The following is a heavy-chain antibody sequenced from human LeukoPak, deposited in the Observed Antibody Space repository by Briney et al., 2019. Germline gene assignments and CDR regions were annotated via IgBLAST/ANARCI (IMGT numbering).Heavy chain of an antibody. CDR2: INPNSGGT. CDR1: GYTFTGYY. J-gene: IGHJ4*02. V-gene: IGHV1-2*02. Sequence: ASVRVSCKASGYTFTGYYMHWVRQAPGQGLEWMGWINPNSGGTTYAQKFQGRVTMTRDTSISTAYMELSRLRSDDTAVYYCARNPVRGVIIGGYWGQGTLVTVSS. CDR3: ARNPVRGVIIGGY. D-gene: IGHD3-10*01.